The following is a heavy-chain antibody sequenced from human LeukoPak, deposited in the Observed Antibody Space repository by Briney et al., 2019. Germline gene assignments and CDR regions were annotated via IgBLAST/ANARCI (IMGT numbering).Heavy chain of an antibody. D-gene: IGHD6-19*01. CDR2: INPDGTTT. CDR1: GFTFRSHW. CDR3: ARSRGAGPGAYFDY. V-gene: IGHV3-74*01. J-gene: IGHJ4*02. Sequence: GGSLRLSCAASGFTFRSHWMHWVRQAPGKGLVWVSRINPDGTTTTYTDSVKGRFTISKDNAKDTLYLQMNSLRAEDTAVYYCARSRGAGPGAYFDYWGQGTLVTVTS.